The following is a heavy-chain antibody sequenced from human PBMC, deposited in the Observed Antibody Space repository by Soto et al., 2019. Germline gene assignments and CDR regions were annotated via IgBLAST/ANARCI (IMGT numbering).Heavy chain of an antibody. V-gene: IGHV4-39*01. Sequence: QLQLQESGPGLVKPSETLSLTCSVSGGSISSSSYFWGWIRQPPGKGLEWIGSIYYSGSTYYNPSLKSRVTVSVDTSKNQFSLKLSSVTAADTAVYYCARHRSDFWFDPWGQGTLVTFSS. CDR3: ARHRSDFWFDP. D-gene: IGHD2-21*02. CDR2: IYYSGST. CDR1: GGSISSSSYF. J-gene: IGHJ5*02.